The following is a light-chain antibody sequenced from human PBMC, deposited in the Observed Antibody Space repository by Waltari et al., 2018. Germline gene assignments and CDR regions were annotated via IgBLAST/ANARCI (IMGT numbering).Light chain of an antibody. V-gene: IGLV3-21*01. J-gene: IGLJ2*01. CDR2: YDT. CDR3: QVWDTSRDNVV. CDR1: NIGTTN. Sequence: SYVLTQSPSVSVAPGKTAKISCGGSNIGTTNVHWYQQRPGQAPVLVTYYDTDRPSGIPDRFSGANSGNTAPLTISGVEVGDEADYYCQVWDTSRDNVVFGGGTKLTVL.